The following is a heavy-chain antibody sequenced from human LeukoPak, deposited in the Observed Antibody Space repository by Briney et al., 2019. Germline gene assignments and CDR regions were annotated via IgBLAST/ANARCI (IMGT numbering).Heavy chain of an antibody. V-gene: IGHV3-48*03. CDR2: ISSSGSTK. CDR3: AGEFRGVTRYFDY. CDR1: GFTFSSYE. J-gene: IGHJ4*02. Sequence: PGGSLRLSCAASGFTFSSYEMNWVRQAPGKGLEWVSYISSSGSTKYYADSVKGRFTISRDNAKNSLYLQMNSLRAEDTAVYYCAGEFRGVTRYFDYWGQGTLVTISS. D-gene: IGHD3-10*01.